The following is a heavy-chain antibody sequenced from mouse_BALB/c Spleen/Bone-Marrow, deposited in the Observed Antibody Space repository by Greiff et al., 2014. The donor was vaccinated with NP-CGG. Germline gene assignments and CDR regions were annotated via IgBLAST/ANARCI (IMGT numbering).Heavy chain of an antibody. Sequence: ESGAELVKPGASVKLSCTASGFNIKDTYMHWVKQRPEQGLEWIGRIDPANGNTKYDPKFQGKATITADTSSNTAYLQLSSLTSEDTAVYYCARGTPYAMDYWGQGTSVTVSS. CDR1: GFNIKDTY. J-gene: IGHJ4*01. CDR3: ARGTPYAMDY. CDR2: IDPANGNT. D-gene: IGHD2-14*01. V-gene: IGHV14-3*02.